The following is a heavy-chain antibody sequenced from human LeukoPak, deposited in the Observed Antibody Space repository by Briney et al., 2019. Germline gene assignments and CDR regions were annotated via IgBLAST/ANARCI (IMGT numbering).Heavy chain of an antibody. D-gene: IGHD3-22*01. CDR3: ARVRRYYYDSIGPADY. J-gene: IGHJ4*02. V-gene: IGHV1-18*01. Sequence: ASVKVSCKASGYTFTSYGISWVRQAPGQGLEWMGCISAYNGNTNYAQKLQGRVTMTTDTSTSTAYMELRSLRSDDTAVYYCARVRRYYYDSIGPADYWGQGTLVTVSS. CDR2: ISAYNGNT. CDR1: GYTFTSYG.